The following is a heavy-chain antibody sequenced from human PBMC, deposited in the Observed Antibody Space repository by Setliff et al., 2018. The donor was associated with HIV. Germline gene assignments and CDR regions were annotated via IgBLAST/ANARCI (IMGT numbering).Heavy chain of an antibody. CDR3: ARQNSGWGVGLYYFDY. V-gene: IGHV4-39*01. D-gene: IGHD6-19*01. CDR1: GGSISSTSSY. CDR2: IYYSGSI. J-gene: IGHJ4*02. Sequence: SETLSLTCTVSGGSISSTSSYWGWIRQPPGKGLEWIGNIYYSGSIYYNPSLKSRVTISVDTPNNHFSLRLSSVTAADTALYYCARQNSGWGVGLYYFDYWGQGTLVTVSS.